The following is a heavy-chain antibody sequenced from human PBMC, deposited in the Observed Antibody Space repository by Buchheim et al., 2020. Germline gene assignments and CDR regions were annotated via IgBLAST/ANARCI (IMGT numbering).Heavy chain of an antibody. CDR1: GYTFTSYD. J-gene: IGHJ3*02. D-gene: IGHD3-22*01. Sequence: QVQLVQSGAEVKKPGASVKVSCKASGYTFTSYDINWVRLATGQGLEWMGWMNPNSGNTGYAQKLQGRVTMTRNTSISTVYMELSSLRSEDTAVYYCAKRFYDYSGYDLWAFDIWGQGT. CDR3: AKRFYDYSGYDLWAFDI. CDR2: MNPNSGNT. V-gene: IGHV1-8*01.